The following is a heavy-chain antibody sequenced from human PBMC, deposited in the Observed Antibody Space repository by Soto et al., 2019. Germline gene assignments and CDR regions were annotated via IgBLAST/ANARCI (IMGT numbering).Heavy chain of an antibody. CDR1: GYTFTRYA. CDR3: ARVSDGSTCLAF. V-gene: IGHV1-3*04. CDR2: INTANGNT. D-gene: IGHD6-13*01. J-gene: IGHJ4*02. Sequence: GASVKVSCKASGYTFTRYAMHWVRQAPGQRLEWMGWINTANGNTNYSEKFQGRVTITRDTSASAAYMEVSSLRSDDTAVYYCARVSDGSTCLAFWGQGTLVTVSS.